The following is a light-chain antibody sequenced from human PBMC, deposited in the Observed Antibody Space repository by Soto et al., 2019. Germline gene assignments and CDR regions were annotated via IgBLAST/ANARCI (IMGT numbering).Light chain of an antibody. Sequence: QSALTQPPSASGFPGQSVTISCTGTSSDVGYYDYVSWYQQHPGKAPKLVIYEVTKRPSGVPDRVSASKSGNTASLAISGLRSEDEADYYCAAWDDSLSDRNWVFGGGTKLTVL. V-gene: IGLV2-8*01. CDR2: EVT. J-gene: IGLJ3*02. CDR1: SSDVGYYDY. CDR3: AAWDDSLSDRNWV.